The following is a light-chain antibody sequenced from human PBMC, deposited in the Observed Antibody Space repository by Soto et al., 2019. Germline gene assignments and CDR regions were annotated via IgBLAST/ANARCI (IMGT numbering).Light chain of an antibody. CDR1: QSINSN. Sequence: VMSQSPSTLSVSPEERATLSCTASQSINSNLAWYQQRPGQAPRLLIYGASTRATGIPARFSGSGSGTEFTLTISSLQSEDFAVYYCQQYNNWWTFGQGTMVAIK. J-gene: IGKJ1*01. V-gene: IGKV3-15*01. CDR3: QQYNNWWT. CDR2: GAS.